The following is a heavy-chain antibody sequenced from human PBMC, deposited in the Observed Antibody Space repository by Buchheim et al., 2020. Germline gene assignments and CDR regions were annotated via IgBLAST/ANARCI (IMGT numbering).Heavy chain of an antibody. D-gene: IGHD3-10*01. V-gene: IGHV4-31*03. CDR1: GGSISSGGYY. Sequence: QVPLQESGPGLVKLSQTLSLTCTVSGGSISSGGYYWSWIRQHPGKGLEWIGYIYYSGSTYYNPSLKSRVTISVDTSKNQFSLKLSSVTAADTAVYYCARGTLGAGPAKNWFDPWGQGTL. CDR2: IYYSGST. J-gene: IGHJ5*02. CDR3: ARGTLGAGPAKNWFDP.